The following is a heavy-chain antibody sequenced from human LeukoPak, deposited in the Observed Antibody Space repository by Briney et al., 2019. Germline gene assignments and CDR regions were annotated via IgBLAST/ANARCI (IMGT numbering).Heavy chain of an antibody. D-gene: IGHD6-13*01. Sequence: PGTSLRLSCAASGFTFSSYGMHWVRQAPGKGLEWVAVISYDGSNKYYADSVKGRFTISRDNSKNTLYLQMNSLRAEDTAVYYCARGKRIAAGGYPPSLDYWGQGTLVTVSS. CDR2: ISYDGSNK. J-gene: IGHJ4*02. CDR1: GFTFSSYG. CDR3: ARGKRIAAGGYPPSLDY. V-gene: IGHV3-30*03.